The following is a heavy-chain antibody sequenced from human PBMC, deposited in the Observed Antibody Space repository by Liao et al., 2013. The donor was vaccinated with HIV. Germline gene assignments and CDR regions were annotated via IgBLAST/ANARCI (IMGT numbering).Heavy chain of an antibody. Sequence: QVQLQESGPGLVKPSETLSLTCTVSGGSISSYYWSWIRQPAGKGLEWIGRIYSSGSANYNPSLKSRVTMSVDTSKNQFSLKLTSVTAADTAVYFCARPHRRYCRGGGCQGAFDIWGPGTMVTVSS. CDR2: IYSSGSA. CDR1: GGSISSYY. V-gene: IGHV4-4*07. D-gene: IGHD2-15*01. J-gene: IGHJ3*02. CDR3: ARPHRRYCRGGGCQGAFDI.